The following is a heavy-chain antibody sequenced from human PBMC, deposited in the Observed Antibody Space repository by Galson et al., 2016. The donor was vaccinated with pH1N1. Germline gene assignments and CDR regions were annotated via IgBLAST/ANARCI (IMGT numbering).Heavy chain of an antibody. J-gene: IGHJ6*03. Sequence: SLRLSCAASGFTFDDYAMHWVRQAPGKGLEWVSGISWNSGSIDYADSVKSRFTISRDNAKNSLYLQMNSLRAEDTALYYCGKDRGSGSYKDYYYMDVWGKGTTVTVSS. V-gene: IGHV3-9*01. CDR1: GFTFDDYA. CDR3: GKDRGSGSYKDYYYMDV. CDR2: ISWNSGSI. D-gene: IGHD3-10*01.